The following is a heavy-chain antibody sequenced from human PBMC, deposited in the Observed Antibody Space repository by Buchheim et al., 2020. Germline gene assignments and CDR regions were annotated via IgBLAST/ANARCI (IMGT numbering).Heavy chain of an antibody. Sequence: QVQLVESGGGVVQPGRSLRLSCADSGFTFNNYTMHWVRQAPGKGLEWVAVISYDGSNKLYADSVKGRFTISRDNYKNPVYLRKNSLWAEDTAVYYCAKDQSLYNWNDGTGIDYWGQGTL. CDR2: ISYDGSNK. J-gene: IGHJ4*02. D-gene: IGHD1-20*01. CDR1: GFTFNNYT. V-gene: IGHV3-30-3*01. CDR3: AKDQSLYNWNDGTGIDY.